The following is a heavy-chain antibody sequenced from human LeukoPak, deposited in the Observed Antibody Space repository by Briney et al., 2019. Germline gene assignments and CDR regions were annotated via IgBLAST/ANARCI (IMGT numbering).Heavy chain of an antibody. CDR1: GYTFTNYG. V-gene: IGHV1-3*01. CDR2: INAGNGNT. Sequence: GASVKVSCKASGYTFTNYGIHWVRQAPGQRLEWMGWINAGNGNTKYSQNFQGRVTITRDTSATTAYMELSSLRSEDTAVYYCARAPYYDILTGYPVYYYYGMDVWGQGTTVTVSS. D-gene: IGHD3-9*01. CDR3: ARAPYYDILTGYPVYYYYGMDV. J-gene: IGHJ6*02.